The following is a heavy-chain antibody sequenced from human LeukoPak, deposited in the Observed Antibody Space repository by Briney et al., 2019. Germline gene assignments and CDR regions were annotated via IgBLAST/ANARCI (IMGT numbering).Heavy chain of an antibody. V-gene: IGHV3-23*01. Sequence: PGGSLRLSCAASGFTFSSYAMSWVRQAPGKGLEWVSGISDSGDSTYYADSVKGRFTISRDNSKNTLYLQMNSLRAEDTAVYYCAKDQMGYCSGGSCYDFDYWGQGTLVTVSS. D-gene: IGHD2-15*01. CDR2: ISDSGDST. J-gene: IGHJ4*02. CDR1: GFTFSSYA. CDR3: AKDQMGYCSGGSCYDFDY.